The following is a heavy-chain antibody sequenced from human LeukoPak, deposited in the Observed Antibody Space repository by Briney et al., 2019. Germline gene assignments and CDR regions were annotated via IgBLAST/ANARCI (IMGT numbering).Heavy chain of an antibody. D-gene: IGHD2-15*01. CDR2: IYPGDSDT. V-gene: IGHV5-51*01. CDR3: ARRVAANSLYDY. Sequence: GESLQISCKGSGYSFTTYWIGWVRQMPGKGLEWMGIIYPGDSDTRYSPPFQGQVTISADKSISTAYLQRSSLKASDTAMYYCARRVAANSLYDYWGQGTLVTVSS. J-gene: IGHJ4*02. CDR1: GYSFTTYW.